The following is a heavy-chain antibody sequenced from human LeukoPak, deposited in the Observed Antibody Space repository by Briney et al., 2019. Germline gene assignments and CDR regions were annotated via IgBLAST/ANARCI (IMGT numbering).Heavy chain of an antibody. CDR1: GYTFTVYY. CDR2: INPNSGGT. CDR3: ARGLRLGELSPLRY. Sequence: ASVKVSCKASGYTFTVYYMHWVRQAPGQGLEWMGRINPNSGGTNYAQKFQGRVTMTRDTSISTAYMELSRLRSDDTAVYYCARGLRLGELSPLRYWGQGTLVTVSS. J-gene: IGHJ4*02. V-gene: IGHV1-2*06. D-gene: IGHD3-16*02.